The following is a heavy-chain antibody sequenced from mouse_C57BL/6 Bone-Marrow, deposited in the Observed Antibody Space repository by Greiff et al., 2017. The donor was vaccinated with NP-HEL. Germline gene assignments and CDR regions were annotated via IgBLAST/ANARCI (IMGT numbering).Heavy chain of an antibody. J-gene: IGHJ1*03. CDR3: ERCVSDYDEGRYFDV. V-gene: IGHV1-42*01. CDR1: GYSFTGYY. D-gene: IGHD2-4*01. Sequence: VQLQQSGPELVKPGASVKISCKASGYSFTGYYMNWVKQSPEKSLEWIGEINPSTGGTTYNQKFKAKATLSVDKSSSTAYMQLKSLTSEDSAVYYCERCVSDYDEGRYFDVWGTGTTVTVSS. CDR2: INPSTGGT.